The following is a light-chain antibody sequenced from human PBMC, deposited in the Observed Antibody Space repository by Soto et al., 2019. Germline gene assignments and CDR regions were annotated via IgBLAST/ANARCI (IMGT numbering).Light chain of an antibody. Sequence: DIQMTQSPSTLSASVGDRVTITCRASQSISSWLAWYQQKPGKAPKLLIYKASSLESGVPSRFSGSGSGTEFTLTISSLQPDDFATYYCQRYNSYWVYGFGQGTKLEIK. CDR1: QSISSW. CDR3: QRYNSYWVYG. J-gene: IGKJ2*03. V-gene: IGKV1-5*03. CDR2: KAS.